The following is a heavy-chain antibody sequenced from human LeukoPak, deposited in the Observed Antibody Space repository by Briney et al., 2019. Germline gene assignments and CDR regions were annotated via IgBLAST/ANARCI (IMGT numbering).Heavy chain of an antibody. D-gene: IGHD2-15*01. J-gene: IGHJ4*02. V-gene: IGHV3-30*18. Sequence: GRSLRLSCAASGFTFSSYGMHWVRQAPGKGLEWVAVISYDGSNKYYADSVKGRFTISRDNSKNTLYLQMNSLRAEDTAVYYCAKTLGADIVVVVAAADFDYWGQGTLVTVSS. CDR3: AKTLGADIVVVVAAADFDY. CDR1: GFTFSSYG. CDR2: ISYDGSNK.